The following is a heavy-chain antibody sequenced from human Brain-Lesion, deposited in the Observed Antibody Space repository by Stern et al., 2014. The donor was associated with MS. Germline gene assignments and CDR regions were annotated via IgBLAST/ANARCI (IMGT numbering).Heavy chain of an antibody. CDR1: GFTFRNYW. CDR2: VNNDGRRT. D-gene: IGHD3-10*01. V-gene: IGHV3-74*02. CDR3: ARGERWFDS. Sequence: EAQLVESGGGLVQPGGSLSLSCAASGFTFRNYWLHWVRQAPGKGLVWVSRVNNDGRRTSCADSVKGRFTMSRDNAKNTLYLQMNSLRVEDTAIYYCARGERWFDSWGQGTLVTVSS. J-gene: IGHJ5*01.